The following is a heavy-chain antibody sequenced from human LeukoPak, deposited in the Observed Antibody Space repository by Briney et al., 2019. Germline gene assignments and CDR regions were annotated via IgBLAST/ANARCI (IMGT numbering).Heavy chain of an antibody. Sequence: SQTLSLTCAISGDSVSSNSAAWNWIRQSPSRGLEWLGRTYYRSKWYNDYAVSVKSRITIHPDTSKNQFSLQLNSVTPEDTAVYYCARDAWAPVDARDYYYYMDVWGKGTTVTISS. D-gene: IGHD2-8*01. J-gene: IGHJ6*03. CDR1: GDSVSSNSAA. CDR2: TYYRSKWYN. CDR3: ARDAWAPVDARDYYYYMDV. V-gene: IGHV6-1*01.